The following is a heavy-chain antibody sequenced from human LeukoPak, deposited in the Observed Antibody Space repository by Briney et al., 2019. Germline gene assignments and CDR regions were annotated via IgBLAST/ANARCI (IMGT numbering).Heavy chain of an antibody. CDR1: GGSISSYY. Sequence: SETLSLTCTVSGGSISSYYWTWIRQPPGKGLEWVGYIYYSGNTNHNPSLKSRVTISVDTTKSQFSLKLSSVTAADTAVYYCACLSSTGRRACDIWGQGTMVTVSS. CDR3: ACLSSTGRRACDI. V-gene: IGHV4-59*08. CDR2: IYYSGNT. D-gene: IGHD2-8*02. J-gene: IGHJ3*02.